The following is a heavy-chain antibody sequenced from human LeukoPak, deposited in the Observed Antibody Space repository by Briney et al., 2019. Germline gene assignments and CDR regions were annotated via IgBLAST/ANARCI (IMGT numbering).Heavy chain of an antibody. CDR3: AKRYSSSWSSFDY. J-gene: IGHJ4*02. CDR1: GFTFITSG. V-gene: IGHV3-33*06. Sequence: PGGSLRLSCAASGFTFITSGMHWVRQAPGKGLEWVAVIWADGSQKYYADSVKGRFTISKDNAKDTLYLQMDSLRAEDTAVYYCAKRYSSSWSSFDYWGQGTLVTVSS. CDR2: IWADGSQK. D-gene: IGHD6-13*01.